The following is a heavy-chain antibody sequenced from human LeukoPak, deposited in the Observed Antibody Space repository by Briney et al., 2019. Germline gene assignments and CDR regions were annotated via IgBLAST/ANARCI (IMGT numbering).Heavy chain of an antibody. CDR3: ARDNISFQIEKATIPLAH. CDR2: ISGSGGNT. CDR1: GLTFSSYA. Sequence: GGSLRLSCAASGLTFSSYAMNWVRQAPGKGLEWVSVISGSGGNTHYADSVKGRFTISRDNSKNTLYLQMNSLRPEDTAVYYCARDNISFQIEKATIPLAHWGQGTLVTVSS. D-gene: IGHD5-24*01. J-gene: IGHJ4*02. V-gene: IGHV3-23*01.